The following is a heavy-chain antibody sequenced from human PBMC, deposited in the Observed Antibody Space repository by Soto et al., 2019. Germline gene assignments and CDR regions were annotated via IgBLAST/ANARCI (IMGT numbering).Heavy chain of an antibody. CDR3: ARARWYDAFDV. J-gene: IGHJ3*01. Sequence: ETLSLTCAVSGFFISSGNYWGWIRKPPGKGLEWIGSIFHGGNTYYNPSLKSRVTISVDMSKNQFSLKLNSVTAADTAVYCCARARWYDAFDVWGQGTVVTVSS. CDR1: GFFISSGNY. CDR2: IFHGGNT. V-gene: IGHV4-38-2*01. D-gene: IGHD2-15*01.